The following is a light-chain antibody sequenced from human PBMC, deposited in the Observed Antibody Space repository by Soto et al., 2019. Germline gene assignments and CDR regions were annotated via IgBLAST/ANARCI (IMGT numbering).Light chain of an antibody. CDR2: DAS. CDR1: QDINTY. CDR3: QQYDNLPPTSL. J-gene: IGKJ3*01. Sequence: DIQLTQSPSSLSVSVRDRVTITCQTSQDINTYLNWYQQKPGRAPKLLIYDASNLETGVASTFSGSGSGTHFTFTINSLQPEDVGTYYCQQYDNLPPTSLFGPGTKVDIK. V-gene: IGKV1-33*01.